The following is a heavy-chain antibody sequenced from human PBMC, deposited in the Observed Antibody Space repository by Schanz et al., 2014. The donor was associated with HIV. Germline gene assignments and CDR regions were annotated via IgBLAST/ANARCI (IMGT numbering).Heavy chain of an antibody. CDR2: INSYGYV. Sequence: QVQLEQSGGEVRKPGASVKVSCKASDYSLTTSGFTWVRQAAGQGLEWMGWINSYGYVNYAQKFQDRLTMTTDTSTGTVYMELRSLRSADTALYYCARLGDSSGYYGWEGSLDYWGQGTLVTVSS. CDR1: DYSLTTSG. CDR3: ARLGDSSGYYGWEGSLDY. V-gene: IGHV1-18*01. J-gene: IGHJ4*02. D-gene: IGHD3-22*01.